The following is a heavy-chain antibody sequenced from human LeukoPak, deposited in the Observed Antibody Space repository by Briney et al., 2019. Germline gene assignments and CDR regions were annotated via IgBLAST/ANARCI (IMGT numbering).Heavy chain of an antibody. D-gene: IGHD3-22*01. V-gene: IGHV3-30-3*01. Sequence: PGGSLRLSCAASGFTFNKYAMHWVRQARGKGLELVALISKDGNNKYYADSVQGRFSISRDNSKNTLYLQMNSLRAEDTALYYCTRDNYYDTSDKPLTAFDIWGQGTMVTVSS. CDR2: ISKDGNNK. J-gene: IGHJ3*02. CDR1: GFTFNKYA. CDR3: TRDNYYDTSDKPLTAFDI.